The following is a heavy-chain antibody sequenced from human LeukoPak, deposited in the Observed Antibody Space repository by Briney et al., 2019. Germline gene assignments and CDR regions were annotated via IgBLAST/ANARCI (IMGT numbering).Heavy chain of an antibody. CDR3: ARERQLRDYYYYMDV. J-gene: IGHJ6*03. CDR2: MNPNSGNT. V-gene: IGHV1-8*03. CDR1: GYTFTSYD. Sequence: GASVKVSCKASGYTFTSYDINWVRQATGQGLEWMGWMNPNSGNTGYAQKFQGRVTITRNTSISTAYMELSSLRSEDTAVYYCARERQLRDYYYYMDVWGKGTTVTVSS. D-gene: IGHD6-13*01.